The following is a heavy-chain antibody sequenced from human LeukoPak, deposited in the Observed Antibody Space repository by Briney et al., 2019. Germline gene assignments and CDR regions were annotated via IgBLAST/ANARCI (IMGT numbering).Heavy chain of an antibody. CDR3: AKGGHDKYYFEH. V-gene: IGHV3-23*01. CDR2: ISDSGEGT. J-gene: IGHJ4*02. Sequence: GGSLRLSCTASGFTFTNSALSWVRQAPGKGLEWVSTISDSGEGTYYADSAKARFTISRDNSRNKLYLQMDSLSADDTAIYYLAKGGHDKYYFEHWGQGTLVTVSS. CDR1: GFTFTNSA. D-gene: IGHD2-15*01.